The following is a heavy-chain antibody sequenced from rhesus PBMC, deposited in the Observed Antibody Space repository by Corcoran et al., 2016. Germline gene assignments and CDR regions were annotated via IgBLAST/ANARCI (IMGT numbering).Heavy chain of an antibody. CDR2: IGGDTGST. CDR3: VRVDRRAVIIDY. J-gene: IGHJ4*01. D-gene: IGHD2-39*01. Sequence: QVQLQESGPGLAKPSETLSLTCAVSGYSISSGYAWTWVRQPPGKGLGWIGFIGGDTGSTYYNPSLKSRVTISKDTSTNQFSLRLTSVTAADTALYYCVRVDRRAVIIDYWARGSWSPSPQ. CDR1: GYSISSGYA. V-gene: IGHV4-127*01.